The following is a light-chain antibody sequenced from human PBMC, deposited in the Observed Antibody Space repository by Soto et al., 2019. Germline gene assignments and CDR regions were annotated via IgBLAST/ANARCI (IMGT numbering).Light chain of an antibody. CDR3: QHYNTWPWT. Sequence: EVVLTHSPGSLSLSPGYTVTLSFGSSESISGNYLVWYQQQPGQAPRLLIYGTYNRAAGIPARFSGSGSGTEFTLTISSLQSEDFAVYYCQHYNTWPWTFGQGTKVDIK. J-gene: IGKJ1*01. CDR1: ESISGN. V-gene: IGKV3-15*01. CDR2: GTY.